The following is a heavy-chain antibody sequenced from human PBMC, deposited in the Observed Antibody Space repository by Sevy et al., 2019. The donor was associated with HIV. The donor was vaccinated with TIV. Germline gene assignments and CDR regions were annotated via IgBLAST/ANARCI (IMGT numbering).Heavy chain of an antibody. CDR2: ISSSGSTI. Sequence: GGSLRLSCAASGFTFSDYYMSWIRQAPGKGLEWVSYISSSGSTIYYADSVKGRFTISRDNAKNSLYLQMNSLRAEDTAVYYSARGGGHYYDSSGYPIGGYYGMDVWGQGTTVTVSS. CDR1: GFTFSDYY. D-gene: IGHD3-22*01. J-gene: IGHJ6*02. V-gene: IGHV3-11*01. CDR3: ARGGGHYYDSSGYPIGGYYGMDV.